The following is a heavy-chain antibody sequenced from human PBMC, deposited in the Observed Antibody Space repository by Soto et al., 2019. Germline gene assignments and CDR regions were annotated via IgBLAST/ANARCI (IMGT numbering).Heavy chain of an antibody. J-gene: IGHJ4*02. CDR2: ISSSSSTI. V-gene: IGHV3-48*01. D-gene: IGHD1-1*01. CDR3: ATAPTGTTTRLDY. Sequence: GGSLRLSCAASGFTFSSYSMNWIRQAPGKGLEWVSYISSSSSTIYYADSVKGRFTISRENAKNSLYLQMNSLRAEDTAVYYCATAPTGTTTRLDYWGQGTLVTVSS. CDR1: GFTFSSYS.